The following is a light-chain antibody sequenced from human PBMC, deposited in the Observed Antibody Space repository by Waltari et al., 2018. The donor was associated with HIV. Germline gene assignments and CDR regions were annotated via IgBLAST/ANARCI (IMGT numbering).Light chain of an antibody. Sequence: QSVVTQPPSASGTPGQRVTISCSGSSSNIGSNTINWFQQLPGTAPELLIYNNNLRPSGVPDRFSGSKSGTSASLAISGLQSDDEADFYCAAWDDSLNAWVFGGGTKLTVL. CDR1: SSNIGSNT. CDR3: AAWDDSLNAWV. CDR2: NNN. V-gene: IGLV1-44*01. J-gene: IGLJ3*02.